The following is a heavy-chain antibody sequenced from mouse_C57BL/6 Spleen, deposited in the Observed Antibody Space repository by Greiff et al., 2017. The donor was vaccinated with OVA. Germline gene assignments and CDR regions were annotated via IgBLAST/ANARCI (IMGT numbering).Heavy chain of an antibody. D-gene: IGHD4-1*01. CDR1: GYTFTSYW. CDR3: ARSGNWDNYFEY. CDR2: IDPSDSYT. V-gene: IGHV1-50*01. Sequence: QVQLQQPGAELVKPGASVKLSCKASGYTFTSYWMQWVKQRPGQGLEWIGEIDPSDSYTNYNQKFKGKATLTVDTSSSTAYMQLSSLTSEDSAVYYCARSGNWDNYFEYWGQGTTLTVSS. J-gene: IGHJ2*01.